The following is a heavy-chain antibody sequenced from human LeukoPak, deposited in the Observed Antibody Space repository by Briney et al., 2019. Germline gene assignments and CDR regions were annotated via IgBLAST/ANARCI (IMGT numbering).Heavy chain of an antibody. CDR1: GFTFSNYG. V-gene: IGHV3-48*01. Sequence: GGSLRLSCAASGFTFSNYGMNWVRQAPGKGLEWVSYISGSGSSIYYADSLKGRFIVSRDNAKNSLFLQMNSLRPEDTAVYYCARSRGFSYSLFDHWGQGTLVTVSS. D-gene: IGHD5-18*01. CDR3: ARSRGFSYSLFDH. CDR2: ISGSGSSI. J-gene: IGHJ4*02.